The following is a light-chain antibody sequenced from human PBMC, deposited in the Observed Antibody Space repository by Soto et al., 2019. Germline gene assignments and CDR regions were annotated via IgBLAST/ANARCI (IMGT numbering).Light chain of an antibody. V-gene: IGKV3-15*01. CDR2: GAS. CDR3: QQYNSWPPYT. J-gene: IGKJ2*01. Sequence: EIVLTQSPGTLSLSPGERATLSCRASQSVSSNLAWYQQKPGQAPRLLISGASTRATGIPGRFSGSGSGTEFTLTISSLQSEDFAVYYCQQYNSWPPYTFGQGTKLEIK. CDR1: QSVSSN.